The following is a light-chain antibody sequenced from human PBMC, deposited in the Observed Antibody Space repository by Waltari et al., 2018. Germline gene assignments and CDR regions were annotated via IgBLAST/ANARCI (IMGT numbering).Light chain of an antibody. CDR3: GTWDSSLSAGV. Sequence: QSVLKQPPSVSAAPGQKVTISCPGRSSNYGNNYVSLYQQLPGTALKLLIYDSNRRPSVIPDRFSGSKSGTSASLGIAGLQTGDEADYYCGTWDSSLSAGVFGGGTKLTVL. CDR1: SSNYGNNY. J-gene: IGLJ3*02. CDR2: DSN. V-gene: IGLV1-51*01.